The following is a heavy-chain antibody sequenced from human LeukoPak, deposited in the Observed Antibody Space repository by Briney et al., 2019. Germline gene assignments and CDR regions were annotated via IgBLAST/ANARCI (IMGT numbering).Heavy chain of an antibody. CDR1: GFTFSNYA. CDR2: IVAGGGST. D-gene: IGHD4-17*01. V-gene: IGHV3-23*01. Sequence: GGSLRLSCAASGFTFSNYAMSWVRQAPGKGLEWVSAIVAGGGSTDYADSVAGRFTISKDISKNTLYLQMNSLRAEDTAVYYCAKRRYESYGDFDHWGRGTLVTVSS. J-gene: IGHJ4*02. CDR3: AKRRYESYGDFDH.